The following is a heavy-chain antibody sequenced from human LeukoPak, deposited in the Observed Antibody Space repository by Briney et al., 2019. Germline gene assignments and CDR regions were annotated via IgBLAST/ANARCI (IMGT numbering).Heavy chain of an antibody. Sequence: SETLSLTCTVSGGSISSSSYYWGWLRQPPGKGLEWIGSIYYSGSTYYNPSLKSRVTISVDTSKNQFSLKLSSVTAADTAVYYCASVGAMDVWGKGTTVTVSS. CDR2: IYYSGST. J-gene: IGHJ6*03. CDR3: ASVGAMDV. V-gene: IGHV4-39*07. CDR1: GGSISSSSYY.